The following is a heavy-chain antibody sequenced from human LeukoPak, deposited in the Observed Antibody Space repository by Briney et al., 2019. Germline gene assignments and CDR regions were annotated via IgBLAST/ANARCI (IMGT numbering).Heavy chain of an antibody. D-gene: IGHD3-10*01. CDR3: ARDLIGRYTFDY. V-gene: IGHV3-30-3*01. J-gene: IGHJ4*02. Sequence: PGRSLRLSCAASGFTLSDYNMHWVRQAPGKGLDWVALMSPDGNKKYYADSVKGRLTISRDNSKNTVDLQLNSLRAEDTAVYYCARDLIGRYTFDYCGQGTLVTVSS. CDR2: MSPDGNKK. CDR1: GFTLSDYN.